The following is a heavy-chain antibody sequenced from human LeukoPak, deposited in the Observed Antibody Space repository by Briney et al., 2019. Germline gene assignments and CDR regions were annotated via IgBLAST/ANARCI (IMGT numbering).Heavy chain of an antibody. CDR3: AKTLRSGDWYFDY. V-gene: IGHV3-21*01. D-gene: IGHD2-21*02. CDR2: ISSISSYI. J-gene: IGHJ4*02. Sequence: GGSLRLSCAASGFTFSSYSMNWVRQAPGKGLEWVSSISSISSYIYYADSVKGRFTVSRDNAKNSLYLQMDSLRAEDTAVYYCAKTLRSGDWYFDYWGQGTLVTVSS. CDR1: GFTFSSYS.